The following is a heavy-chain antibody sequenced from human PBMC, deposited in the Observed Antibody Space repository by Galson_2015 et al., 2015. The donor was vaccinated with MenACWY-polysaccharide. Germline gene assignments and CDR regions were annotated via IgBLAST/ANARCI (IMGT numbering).Heavy chain of an antibody. CDR2: INPNGGGT. CDR3: TRGGGRYYVDY. CDR1: GYTFSDCY. V-gene: IGHV1-2*02. D-gene: IGHD6-19*01. J-gene: IGHJ4*02. Sequence: SVKVSCKASGYTFSDCYIHWVRQAPGQGLEWMGGINPNGGGTNYEQKYQARVTMTRDTSINTAYMELSRLSSDDAAVYYCTRGGGRYYVDYWGQGTLVTVSS.